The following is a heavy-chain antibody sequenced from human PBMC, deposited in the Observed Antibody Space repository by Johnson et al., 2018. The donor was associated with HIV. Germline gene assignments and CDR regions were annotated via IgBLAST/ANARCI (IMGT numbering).Heavy chain of an antibody. D-gene: IGHD2-2*01. CDR2: ISSDGRNK. J-gene: IGHJ3*02. Sequence: HVQLVESGGGLVQPGGSLRLSCAASKFTFSNYAIHWVRQAPGKGLEWVALISSDGRNKYYADSVKGRFTISRDNSKNTLYLQMNSLRGDDTAVYFCARPRIEVLPAGAFDIWGPGTMVTVSS. CDR1: KFTFSNYA. CDR3: ARPRIEVLPAGAFDI. V-gene: IGHV3-30*04.